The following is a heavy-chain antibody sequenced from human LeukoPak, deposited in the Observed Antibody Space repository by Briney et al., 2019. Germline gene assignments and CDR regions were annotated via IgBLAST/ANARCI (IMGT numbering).Heavy chain of an antibody. CDR2: IYHSGST. Sequence: PSGTLSLTCAVSGGSISSSNWWSWVRQPPGKGLEWIGEIYHSGSTNYNPSLKSRVTISVDKSKNQFSLRLSSVTAVDTAVYYCASLIAVAGIGSFDYWGQGTLVTVSS. CDR1: GGSISSSNW. CDR3: ASLIAVAGIGSFDY. D-gene: IGHD6-19*01. J-gene: IGHJ4*02. V-gene: IGHV4-4*02.